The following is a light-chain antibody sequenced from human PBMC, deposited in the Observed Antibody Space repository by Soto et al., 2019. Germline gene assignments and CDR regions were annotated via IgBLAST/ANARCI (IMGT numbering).Light chain of an antibody. Sequence: EIVLTQSPGTLSLSPGERATLSCRASQSIYINSLAWYQHKRGQAPRLLIYAATVRATVVPDRFNGSGSGTDFALTISRLEPEDSAMYYCQQYGDSPFAFGPGTKLDVK. CDR1: QSIYINS. CDR2: AAT. V-gene: IGKV3-20*01. CDR3: QQYGDSPFA. J-gene: IGKJ3*01.